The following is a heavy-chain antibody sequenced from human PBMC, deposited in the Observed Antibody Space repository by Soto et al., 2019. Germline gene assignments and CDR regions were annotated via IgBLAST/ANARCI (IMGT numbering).Heavy chain of an antibody. D-gene: IGHD1-26*01. CDR2: IIPIFGTA. Sequence: ASVKVSCKASGGTFSSYAISWVRQAPGQGLEWMGGIIPIFGTANYAQKFQGRVTITADESTSTAYMELSSLRSEDTAVYYCATPRRATASWFDPWGQGTLVTVSS. J-gene: IGHJ5*02. CDR3: ATPRRATASWFDP. V-gene: IGHV1-69*13. CDR1: GGTFSSYA.